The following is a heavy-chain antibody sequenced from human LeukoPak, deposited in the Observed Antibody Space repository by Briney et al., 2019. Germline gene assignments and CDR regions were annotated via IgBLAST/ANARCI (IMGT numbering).Heavy chain of an antibody. Sequence: GGSLRLSCAASGFTFSNYAMHWVRQAPGKGLEWVAVISYDGTIIYYADSVKGRFTISRDKSKSTLYLEMNGLRPEDTAVYYCAGAWITMVRGALDYWGQGTLVTVSS. J-gene: IGHJ4*02. CDR3: AGAWITMVRGALDY. CDR2: ISYDGTII. CDR1: GFTFSNYA. V-gene: IGHV3-30-3*01. D-gene: IGHD3-10*01.